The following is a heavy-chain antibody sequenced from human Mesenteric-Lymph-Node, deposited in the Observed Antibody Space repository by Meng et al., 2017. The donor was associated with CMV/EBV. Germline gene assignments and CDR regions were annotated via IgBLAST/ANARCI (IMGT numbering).Heavy chain of an antibody. CDR1: GFTISTYW. Sequence: GGSLRLSCVVSGFTISTYWMHWVRQVPGKGLEWVSRINTDGSNTNYADSVQGRFTISRDNSKNTLFLQMHSLRAEDTGLYYCAKFVEAATIKYFDSWGQGTLVTVSS. CDR2: INTDGSNT. J-gene: IGHJ4*02. CDR3: AKFVEAATIKYFDS. V-gene: IGHV3-74*01. D-gene: IGHD6-13*01.